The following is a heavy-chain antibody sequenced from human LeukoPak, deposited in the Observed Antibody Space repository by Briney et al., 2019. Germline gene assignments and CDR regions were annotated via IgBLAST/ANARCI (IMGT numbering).Heavy chain of an antibody. J-gene: IGHJ4*02. CDR2: ISYDGSKT. Sequence: PGTSLRLSCVVSGYTFNRFGINWIRQAPGKGLEWVAVISYDGSKTFYADSVRGRVIISRDNSRNTLYLQMNSLRIEDTAVYYCARSNPAFFGDHITNFDYWGQGTLVTVSS. D-gene: IGHD4-17*01. V-gene: IGHV3-30-3*01. CDR3: ARSNPAFFGDHITNFDY. CDR1: GYTFNRFG.